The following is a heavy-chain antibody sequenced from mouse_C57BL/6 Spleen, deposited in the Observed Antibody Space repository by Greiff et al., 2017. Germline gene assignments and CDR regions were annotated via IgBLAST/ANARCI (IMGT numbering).Heavy chain of an antibody. D-gene: IGHD1-1*01. CDR1: GYTFTSYW. V-gene: IGHV1-7*01. CDR3: ARGITTVVATDYAMDY. J-gene: IGHJ4*01. CDR2: INPSSGYT. Sequence: QVQLQQSGAELAKPGASVKLSCKASGYTFTSYWMHWVKQRPGQGLEWIGYINPSSGYTKYNQKFKDKATLTADKSSSTAYMQLSSLTYEDSAVYYCARGITTVVATDYAMDYWGQGTSGTVSS.